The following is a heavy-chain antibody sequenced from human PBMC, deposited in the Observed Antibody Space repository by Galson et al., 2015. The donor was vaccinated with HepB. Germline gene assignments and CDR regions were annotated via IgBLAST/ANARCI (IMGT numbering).Heavy chain of an antibody. J-gene: IGHJ4*02. CDR3: ARDRRETLSWGFDS. D-gene: IGHD3-16*01. CDR2: INGSSSFT. Sequence: SLRLSCAASDLTLSNAYVSWVRQAPGKGLEWVSYINGSSSFTNYAGSVKGRFTVSRDNAKNSLFLQMNSLRADDTAVYYCARDRRETLSWGFDSWGQGTLVTVSS. CDR1: DLTLSNAY. V-gene: IGHV3-11*05.